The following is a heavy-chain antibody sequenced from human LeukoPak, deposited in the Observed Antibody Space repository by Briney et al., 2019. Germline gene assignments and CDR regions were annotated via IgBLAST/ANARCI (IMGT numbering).Heavy chain of an antibody. CDR1: GYIFTSYF. CDR2: INPSGGST. V-gene: IGHV1-46*01. Sequence: GASVKVSCKASGYIFTSYFMHWVRQAPGQGLEWMGLINPSGGSTRYAQKFQGRVTMTRDMSTSTVYVELSSLRSEDTAVYYCARALPHRRLMDTTMEQHWFDPWGQGTLVTVSS. CDR3: ARALPHRRLMDTTMEQHWFDP. J-gene: IGHJ5*02. D-gene: IGHD5-18*01.